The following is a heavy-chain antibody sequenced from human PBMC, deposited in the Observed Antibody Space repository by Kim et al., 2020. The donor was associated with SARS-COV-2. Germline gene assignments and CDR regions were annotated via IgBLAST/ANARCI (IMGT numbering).Heavy chain of an antibody. CDR2: ISGTGENK. Sequence: GGSLRLSCEVSGFPFSTYSMNWVRQAPGKGLEWVSHISGTGENKHYTDSVKGRFTISRDNSKKMLFLQMNSLGAEDTAVHYCAKSGTGRYDSWGQGTLVTVSS. J-gene: IGHJ4*02. CDR3: AKSGTGRYDS. D-gene: IGHD1-1*01. V-gene: IGHV3-23*01. CDR1: GFPFSTYS.